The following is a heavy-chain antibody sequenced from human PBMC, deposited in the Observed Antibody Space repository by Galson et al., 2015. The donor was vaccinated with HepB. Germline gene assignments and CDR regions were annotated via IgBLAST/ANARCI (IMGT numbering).Heavy chain of an antibody. Sequence: SLRLSCAASGFTFSSYAMSWVRQAPGKGLEWVSYISSSSSTIYYADSVKGRFTISRDNAKNSLYLQMNSLRAEDTAVYYCARVFHEEGGAPGDYWGQGTLVTVSS. CDR3: ARVFHEEGGAPGDY. CDR1: GFTFSSYA. D-gene: IGHD3-10*01. J-gene: IGHJ4*02. CDR2: ISSSSSTI. V-gene: IGHV3-48*01.